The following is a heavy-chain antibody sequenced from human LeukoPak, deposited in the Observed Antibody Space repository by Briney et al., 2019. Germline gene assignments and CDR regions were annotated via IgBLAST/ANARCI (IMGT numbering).Heavy chain of an antibody. CDR3: ARKIAAVGSSPYFDY. J-gene: IGHJ4*02. D-gene: IGHD6-13*01. V-gene: IGHV4-34*01. Sequence: SSETLSLTCAVYGGSFSGYYWSWIRQPPGKGLEWIGEINHSGSTNYNPSLKSRVTISVDTSKNQFSLKLSSVTAADTAVYYCARKIAAVGSSPYFDYWGQGTLVTVSS. CDR2: INHSGST. CDR1: GGSFSGYY.